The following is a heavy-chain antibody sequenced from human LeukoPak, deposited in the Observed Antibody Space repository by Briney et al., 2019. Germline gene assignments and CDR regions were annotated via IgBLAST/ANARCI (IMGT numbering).Heavy chain of an antibody. CDR3: ARVVSRMIVVSNDAFDI. CDR2: INPNSGGT. CDR1: GYTFTGYY. D-gene: IGHD3-22*01. J-gene: IGHJ3*02. Sequence: GASVKVSCKASGYTFTGYYMHWVRQAPGQGLEWMGWINPNSGGTNYAQKFQGRVTITRNTSISTAYMELSSLGSEDTAVYYCARVVSRMIVVSNDAFDIWGQGTMVTVSS. V-gene: IGHV1-2*02.